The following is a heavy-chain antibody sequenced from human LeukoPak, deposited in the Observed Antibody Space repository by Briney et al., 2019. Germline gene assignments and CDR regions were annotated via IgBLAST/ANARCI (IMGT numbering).Heavy chain of an antibody. Sequence: ASVKVSCKASGYTFTSYYMHWVRQAPGQGLEWMGIINPSGGSTSYAQKFQGRVTMTRDTSTSTVYMELSSLRSEDTAVYYCARVVIGDGYNLGEYYFDYWGQGTLVTVSS. D-gene: IGHD5-24*01. V-gene: IGHV1-46*01. J-gene: IGHJ4*02. CDR3: ARVVIGDGYNLGEYYFDY. CDR1: GYTFTSYY. CDR2: INPSGGST.